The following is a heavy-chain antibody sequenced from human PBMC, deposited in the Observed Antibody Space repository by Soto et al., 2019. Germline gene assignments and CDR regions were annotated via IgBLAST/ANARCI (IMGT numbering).Heavy chain of an antibody. CDR3: ARLRIATNNYKWFDP. D-gene: IGHD2-21*01. CDR1: GAALNSGNYY. J-gene: IGHJ5*02. CDR2: IYVTGAV. V-gene: IGHV4-31*03. Sequence: SETLSLTCTFSGAALNSGNYYWSWIRKVPGKGLEWIGHIYVTGAVDYNPSLRDRITISQDTSERQFSLNLRLVTAADTAVYYCARLRIATNNYKWFDPWGQGTLVTVSS.